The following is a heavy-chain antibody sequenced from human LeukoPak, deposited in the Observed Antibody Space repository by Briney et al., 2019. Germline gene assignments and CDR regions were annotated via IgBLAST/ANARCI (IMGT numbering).Heavy chain of an antibody. CDR1: GFTFDDYA. V-gene: IGHV3-9*01. CDR3: AKDKASGTYFDY. J-gene: IGHJ4*02. D-gene: IGHD1-26*01. Sequence: GGSLRLSCAASGFTFDDYAMHWVRQAPGKGLEWVSGISWNSGSIGYADSVKGRFTISRDNAKNSLYLQMKSLRAEDTALYYCAKDKASGTYFDYWGQGTLVTVSS. CDR2: ISWNSGSI.